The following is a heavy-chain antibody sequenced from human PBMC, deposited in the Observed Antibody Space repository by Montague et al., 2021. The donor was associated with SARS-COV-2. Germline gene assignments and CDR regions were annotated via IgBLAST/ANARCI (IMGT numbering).Heavy chain of an antibody. V-gene: IGHV4-59*01. CDR2: IYYSGST. CDR1: GGSISSNF. D-gene: IGHD5-12*01. J-gene: IGHJ4*02. CDR3: ARTRGYDPLFDF. Sequence: SETLSLTCTVSGGSISSNFWSWIRQPPGKGLEWIGYIYYSGSTNXXPSLKSRVTISVDTSKKQFSLQLSSVTAADTAVYYCARTRGYDPLFDFWGQGILVTVSS.